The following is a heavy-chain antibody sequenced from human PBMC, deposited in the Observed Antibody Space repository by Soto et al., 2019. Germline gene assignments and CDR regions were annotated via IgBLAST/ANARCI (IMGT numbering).Heavy chain of an antibody. CDR1: GFTFSSYA. Sequence: GSLRLSCAASGFTFSSYAMSWVRQAPGKGLEWVSAISGSGGSTYYADSVKGRFTISRDNSKNTLCLQMNSLRAEDTAVYYCAKDRRFGEFSDYWGQGTLVTVSS. CDR3: AKDRRFGEFSDY. J-gene: IGHJ4*02. CDR2: ISGSGGST. V-gene: IGHV3-23*01. D-gene: IGHD3-10*01.